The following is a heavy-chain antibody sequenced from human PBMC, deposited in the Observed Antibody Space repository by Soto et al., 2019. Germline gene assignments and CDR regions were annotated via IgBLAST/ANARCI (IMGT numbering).Heavy chain of an antibody. V-gene: IGHV3-30-3*01. J-gene: IGHJ6*02. D-gene: IGHD3-16*02. CDR1: GFTFSSYA. CDR2: ISYDGSNK. CDR3: EREYDDVWASYRRYYYYGMDV. Sequence: QVQLVESGGGVVQPGRSLRLSCAASGFTFSSYAMHWVRQAPGKGLEWVAVISYDGSNKYYADSVKGRLTISRDNSKNRLYLAMKSLSAEDTVVYYCEREYDDVWASYRRYYYYGMDVWGQGTTVTV.